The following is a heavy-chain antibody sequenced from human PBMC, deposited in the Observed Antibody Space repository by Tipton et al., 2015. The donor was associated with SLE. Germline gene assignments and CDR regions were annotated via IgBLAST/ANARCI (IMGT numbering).Heavy chain of an antibody. V-gene: IGHV4-39*06. CDR1: GGSISSSPYY. J-gene: IGHJ4*02. CDR2: VYSGGNT. CDR3: ARGYCSDGVCYGFGFFDY. D-gene: IGHD2-8*01. Sequence: TLSLTCTVSGGSISSSPYYWAWIRQPPGKGLEWIGTVYSGGNTYHIPSLKTRVTISVDTSRNQFPLKMRSVTAADTAVYFCARGYCSDGVCYGFGFFDYWGQGNLVTVSS.